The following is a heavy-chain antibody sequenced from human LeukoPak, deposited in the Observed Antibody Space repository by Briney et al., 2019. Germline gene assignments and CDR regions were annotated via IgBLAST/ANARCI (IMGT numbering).Heavy chain of an antibody. D-gene: IGHD2-8*01. V-gene: IGHV4-34*01. J-gene: IGHJ6*03. Sequence: PSETLSLTCAVYGGSFSGYYWSWIRQPPGKGLEWIGENNHSGSTNYNPSLKSRVTISVDTSKNQFSLKLSSVTAADTAVYYCAREHMVYAHYYYYYYMDVWGKGTTVTVSS. CDR1: GGSFSGYY. CDR3: AREHMVYAHYYYYYYMDV. CDR2: NNHSGST.